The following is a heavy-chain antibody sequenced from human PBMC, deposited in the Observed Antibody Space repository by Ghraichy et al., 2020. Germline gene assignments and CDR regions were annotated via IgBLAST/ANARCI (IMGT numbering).Heavy chain of an antibody. V-gene: IGHV3-74*01. Sequence: GGSLRLSCAASGFSFTDYWMHWVRQTPGRGLEWVSHLNTDGTTVNYADSVKGRFTISRDNAKNTMYLQMISLTVEDTAFYYCVRSYKDGLRHFDYWCQGTLVTVSS. CDR2: LNTDGTTV. J-gene: IGHJ4*02. CDR3: VRSYKDGLRHFDY. CDR1: GFSFTDYW. D-gene: IGHD1-14*01.